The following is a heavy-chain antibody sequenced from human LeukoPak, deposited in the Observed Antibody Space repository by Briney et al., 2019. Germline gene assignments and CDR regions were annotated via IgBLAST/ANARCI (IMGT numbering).Heavy chain of an antibody. CDR2: ISYDGSNK. CDR1: GFTFSSYG. Sequence: GGSLRLSCAASGFTFSSYGMHWVRQAPGKGLEWVAVISYDGSNKYYADSVKGRFTISRDNSKNTLYLQMNSLRAEDTAVYYCASWGWWYSSGFDYWGQGTLVTVSS. V-gene: IGHV3-30*03. CDR3: ASWGWWYSSGFDY. D-gene: IGHD6-19*01. J-gene: IGHJ4*02.